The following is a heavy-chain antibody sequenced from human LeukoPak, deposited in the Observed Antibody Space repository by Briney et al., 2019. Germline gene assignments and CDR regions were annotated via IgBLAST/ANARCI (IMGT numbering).Heavy chain of an antibody. CDR1: GYSFTSYW. CDR2: IYPGDSDT. CDR3: ARPRAQHPPHFDY. D-gene: IGHD6-13*01. J-gene: IGHJ4*02. Sequence: GESLKISCKGSGYSFTSYWIGWVRQMPGKGLEWMGIIYPGDSDTRYSPSFQGQVTISADKSISTAHLQWSSLTASDTAMYYCARPRAQHPPHFDYWGQGTLVTVSS. V-gene: IGHV5-51*01.